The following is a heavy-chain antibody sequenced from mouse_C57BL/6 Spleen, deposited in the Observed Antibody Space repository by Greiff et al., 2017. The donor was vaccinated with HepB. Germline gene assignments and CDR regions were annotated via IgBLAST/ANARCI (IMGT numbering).Heavy chain of an antibody. V-gene: IGHV1-63*01. Sequence: VQLQQSGAELVRPGTSVKMSCKASGYTFTNYWIGWAKQRPGHGLERIGDIYPGGGYTNYNEKFKGKATLTADKSSSTAYMQFSSLTSEDSAIYYCARSGGKAWVAYWGQGTLVTVSA. J-gene: IGHJ3*01. CDR1: GYTFTNYW. CDR2: IYPGGGYT. D-gene: IGHD3-1*01. CDR3: ARSGGKAWVAY.